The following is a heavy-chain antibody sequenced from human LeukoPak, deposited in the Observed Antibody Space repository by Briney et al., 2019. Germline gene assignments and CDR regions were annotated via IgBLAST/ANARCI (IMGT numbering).Heavy chain of an antibody. CDR1: GFTFDDYG. Sequence: GGSLRLSCAASGFTFDDYGMGWVRQAPGKGLEWVSGINWNGGSTGYGDSVKGRFTISRDNAKNTLYLQMDRLRVDDTAVYYCAREKGGILWFGELLGGQGTLVTVSS. J-gene: IGHJ4*02. D-gene: IGHD3-10*01. CDR2: INWNGGST. V-gene: IGHV3-20*04. CDR3: AREKGGILWFGELL.